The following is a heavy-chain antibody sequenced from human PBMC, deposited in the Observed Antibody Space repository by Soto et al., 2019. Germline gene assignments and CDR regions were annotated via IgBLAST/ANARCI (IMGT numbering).Heavy chain of an antibody. Sequence: GGSLRLSCAASGFAFSNQGMHWVRRAPGKGLEWVALISHDGQNIYYADSVKGRFTISRDNSKNTLYLQMNSLRAEDTAVYYCGSLSPYFDWLPPPDYWGQGTLVTVSS. CDR1: GFAFSNQG. CDR3: GSLSPYFDWLPPPDY. V-gene: IGHV3-30*03. J-gene: IGHJ4*02. CDR2: ISHDGQNI. D-gene: IGHD3-9*01.